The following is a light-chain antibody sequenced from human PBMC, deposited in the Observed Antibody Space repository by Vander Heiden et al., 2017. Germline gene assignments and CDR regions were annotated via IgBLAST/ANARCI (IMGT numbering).Light chain of an antibody. J-gene: IGKJ1*01. CDR3: QQRSNWPPWT. CDR1: QSVSSY. V-gene: IGKV3-11*01. CDR2: DAS. Sequence: EIVLTQSPATLSLSPGERATLSCRASQSVSSYLAWYQQKPGQAPSLLIYDASTRATGIPARFSGSGSGTDFTLTISSLVPEDFAVYYCQQRSNWPPWTFGQGTKVEIK.